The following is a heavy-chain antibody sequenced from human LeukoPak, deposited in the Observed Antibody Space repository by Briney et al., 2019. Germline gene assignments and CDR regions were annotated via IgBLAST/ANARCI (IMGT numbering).Heavy chain of an antibody. Sequence: GESLKISCKGSGYSFSYYWIGWVRQMPGKGLEWMGIIYPGDSDTRYSPSFQGQDAISADKSISTAYLQWSSLKASDTAMYYCARAIAEKTGFDYWGQGTLVTVSS. V-gene: IGHV5-51*01. CDR3: ARAIAEKTGFDY. J-gene: IGHJ4*02. CDR2: IYPGDSDT. CDR1: GYSFSYYW. D-gene: IGHD6-13*01.